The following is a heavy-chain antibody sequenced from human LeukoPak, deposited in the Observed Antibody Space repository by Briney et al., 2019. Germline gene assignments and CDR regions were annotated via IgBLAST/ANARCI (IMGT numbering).Heavy chain of an antibody. CDR3: ARERSSSGGHNWFDP. CDR2: VYYTGVT. D-gene: IGHD4-23*01. V-gene: IGHV4-39*07. Sequence: SETLSLTCTVSGGYIITSGHYWGWIRQPPGKGLEWIGSVYYTGVTSTNPFFRSRMSISVDTSKNQFSLNLTSVTAADAAVYYCARERSSSGGHNWFDPWGLGTLVTVSS. J-gene: IGHJ5*02. CDR1: GGYIITSGHY.